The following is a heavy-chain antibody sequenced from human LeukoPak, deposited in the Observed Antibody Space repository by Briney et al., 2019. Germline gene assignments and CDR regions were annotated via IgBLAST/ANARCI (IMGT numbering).Heavy chain of an antibody. CDR1: GYTFTSYG. D-gene: IGHD4-23*01. Sequence: ASVKVSCKASGYTFTSYGISWVRQVPGQGLEWMGWISAYIGNTNYAQNLQGRVTLTTDTSTSTAYMELRSLRSDDTAVYYCARQGYGVTSQGAADYWGQGTLVTVSS. J-gene: IGHJ4*02. V-gene: IGHV1-18*01. CDR3: ARQGYGVTSQGAADY. CDR2: ISAYIGNT.